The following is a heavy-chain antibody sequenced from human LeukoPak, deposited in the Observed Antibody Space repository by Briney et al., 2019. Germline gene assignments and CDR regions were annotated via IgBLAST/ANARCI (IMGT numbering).Heavy chain of an antibody. CDR3: ARDGYGDYPDDY. V-gene: IGHV4-34*01. CDR2: INHSGST. CDR1: GGSFSGYY. Sequence: PSETLSLTCAVYGGSFSGYYWSWIRQPPGKGLEWIGEINHSGSTNYNPSLKSRVTISVDTSKNQFSLKLSSVTAADTAVYYCARDGYGDYPDDYWGQGTLVTVSS. D-gene: IGHD4-17*01. J-gene: IGHJ4*02.